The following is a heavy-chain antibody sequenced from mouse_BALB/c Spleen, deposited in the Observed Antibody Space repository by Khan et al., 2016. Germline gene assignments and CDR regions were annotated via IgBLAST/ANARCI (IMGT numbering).Heavy chain of an antibody. CDR3: VRDGGYGNYVYYAMDY. V-gene: IGHV2-9-2*01. J-gene: IGHJ4*01. CDR2: IWTGGGT. D-gene: IGHD2-1*01. CDR1: GFSLTSYD. Sequence: VQLKESGPGLVAPSQSLSITCTVSGFSLTSYDISWIRQPPGKGLEWLGVIWTGGGTNYNSAFMSRLSISKDNSKSQVFLKMNSLQTDDTAIYYCVRDGGYGNYVYYAMDYWGQGTSVTVSS.